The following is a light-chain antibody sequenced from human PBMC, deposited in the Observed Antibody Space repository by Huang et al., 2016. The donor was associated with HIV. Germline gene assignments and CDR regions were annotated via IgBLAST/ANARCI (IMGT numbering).Light chain of an antibody. CDR2: AES. V-gene: IGKV3-15*01. CDR3: QQYNKWPPEYT. J-gene: IGKJ2*01. Sequence: VMMSQSPATLAASPGERVTLSRGASQSVNTNFAWYQQKTGPPPSLLIYAESTRATCVPARFAGSGCGTEFTLTIDSLQSDDFAVYYCQQYNKWPPEYTFGQGTRLEIK. CDR1: QSVNTN.